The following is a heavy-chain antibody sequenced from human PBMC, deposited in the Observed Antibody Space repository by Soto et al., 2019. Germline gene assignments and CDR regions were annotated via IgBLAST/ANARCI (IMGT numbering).Heavy chain of an antibody. V-gene: IGHV3-23*01. CDR3: AKPQTYWSGGSCYPKTEQYYGMDV. Sequence: EVQLLESGGGLVQPGGSLRLSCAASGFTFSSYAMSWVRQAPGKGLEWVSAISGSGGSTYYADSVKGRFTISRDNSKNTLYLQMNSLRAEDTAVYYCAKPQTYWSGGSCYPKTEQYYGMDVWGQGTTVTVSS. CDR1: GFTFSSYA. J-gene: IGHJ6*02. CDR2: ISGSGGST. D-gene: IGHD2-15*01.